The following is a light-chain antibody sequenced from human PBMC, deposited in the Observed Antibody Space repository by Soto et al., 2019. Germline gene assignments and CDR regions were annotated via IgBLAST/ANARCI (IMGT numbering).Light chain of an antibody. CDR3: QQYYSSSLT. CDR2: WAS. Sequence: DIVMTQSPDSLAVSLGERATIKCRSSQPILKSSIKKNSLAWYQQKPGQPPRLLIYWASTRDSGVPDRFSGSGSGTDFTLTITRLQAEDVAVYYCQQYYSSSLTFGGGTKVEIK. V-gene: IGKV4-1*01. J-gene: IGKJ4*01. CDR1: QPILKSSIKKNS.